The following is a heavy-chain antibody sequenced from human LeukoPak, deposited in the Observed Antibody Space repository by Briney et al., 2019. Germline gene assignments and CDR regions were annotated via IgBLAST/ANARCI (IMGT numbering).Heavy chain of an antibody. CDR1: GFTFNTYG. CDR3: VKDRGEF. V-gene: IGHV3-30*02. D-gene: IGHD3-10*01. CDR2: IRYDGIHK. J-gene: IGHJ3*01. Sequence: GGSLRLSCAASGFTFNTYGMNWVRQAPGKGLECVAFIRYDGIHKYYADSVKGRFTISRDNSKNTFYKRMTSLIVEDTAIYYCVKDRGEFWGQGTMVTVSS.